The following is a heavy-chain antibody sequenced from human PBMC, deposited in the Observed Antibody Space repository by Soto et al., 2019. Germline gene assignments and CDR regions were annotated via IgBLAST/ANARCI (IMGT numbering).Heavy chain of an antibody. D-gene: IGHD3-22*01. V-gene: IGHV1-3*01. CDR1: GYTFTSYA. CDR3: AKSYYDDSSGRGGFDI. CDR2: INAGNGNT. Sequence: QVQLVQSGAEVKKPGASVKVSCKASGYTFTSYAMHWVRQAPGQRLEWMGWINAGNGNTKYSQKFQGRVTITRDTSASTAYMELSSLRSEDTAVYYCAKSYYDDSSGRGGFDIWGQGTMVTVSS. J-gene: IGHJ3*02.